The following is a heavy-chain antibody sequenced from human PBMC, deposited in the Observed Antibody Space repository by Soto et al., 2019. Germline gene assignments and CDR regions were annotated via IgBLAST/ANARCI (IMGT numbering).Heavy chain of an antibody. D-gene: IGHD3-3*01. CDR1: GXTFSXXX. CDR2: ISYDGSNK. J-gene: IGHJ4*02. Sequence: QPGGSLRLSCAASGXTFSXXXMHWVRQAPGKGLEWVAVISYDGSNKYYADSVKGRFTISRDNSKNTLYLQMNSLRAEDTAVYYCAREYYDFWSGYYTGLDYWGQGTLVTVSS. V-gene: IGHV3-30-3*01. CDR3: AREYYDFWSGYYTGLDY.